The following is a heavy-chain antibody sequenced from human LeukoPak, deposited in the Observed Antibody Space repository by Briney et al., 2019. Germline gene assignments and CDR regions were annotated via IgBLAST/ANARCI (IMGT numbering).Heavy chain of an antibody. CDR1: GFTFSTYW. CDR2: INPDGSRT. J-gene: IGHJ4*02. V-gene: IGHV3-74*01. D-gene: IGHD1-26*01. CDR3: ARDMSGSYPY. Sequence: PGGSLRLSCAASGFTFSTYWVHWVRQAPGKGLVWVSRINPDGSRTDYADSVKGRFTISRDNAKNTLYLQMNSLRAEDTAVYYCARDMSGSYPYWGQGTLVTVSS.